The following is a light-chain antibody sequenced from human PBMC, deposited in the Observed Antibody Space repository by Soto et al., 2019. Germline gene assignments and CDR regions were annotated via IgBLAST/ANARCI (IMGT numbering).Light chain of an antibody. J-gene: IGKJ1*01. CDR2: GAS. Sequence: EIVMTQSPATLSVSPGERATLSCRASQSVNIHLAWYQQKPGQAPRLLIYGASARATGILAKFSGSGSGTEFTLTISSLQSEDFAVYYCQQYNKWPRTFGQGTKVEIK. CDR1: QSVNIH. CDR3: QQYNKWPRT. V-gene: IGKV3D-15*01.